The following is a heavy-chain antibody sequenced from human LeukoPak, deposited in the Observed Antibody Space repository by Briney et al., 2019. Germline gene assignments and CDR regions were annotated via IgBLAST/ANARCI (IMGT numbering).Heavy chain of an antibody. Sequence: GGSLRLSCAASGITFSSYAMGCVRQAPGKGLEWVSGISGSGGSTDYADSVKGRFTISRDNSKNTVYLQVNSLRAEDSAVYYCANRAAGRYFDYWGQGTLVTVSS. CDR2: ISGSGGST. D-gene: IGHD1-14*01. CDR3: ANRAAGRYFDY. V-gene: IGHV3-23*01. CDR1: GITFSSYA. J-gene: IGHJ4*02.